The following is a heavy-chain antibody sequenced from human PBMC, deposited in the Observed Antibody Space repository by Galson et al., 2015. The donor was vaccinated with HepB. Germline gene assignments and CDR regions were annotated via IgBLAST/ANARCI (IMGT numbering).Heavy chain of an antibody. V-gene: IGHV1-8*01. Sequence: SVKVSCKASGYTFTSYDINWVRQAPGQGLEWMGWMNPNSGNTGYAQKFQGRVTMTRNTSISTAYMELSSLRSEDTAVYYCAKRSYDFWSGYYDNDAFDIWGQGTMVTVSS. CDR2: MNPNSGNT. J-gene: IGHJ3*02. D-gene: IGHD3-3*01. CDR3: AKRSYDFWSGYYDNDAFDI. CDR1: GYTFTSYD.